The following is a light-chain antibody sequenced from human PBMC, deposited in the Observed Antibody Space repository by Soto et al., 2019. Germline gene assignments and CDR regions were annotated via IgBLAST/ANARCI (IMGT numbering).Light chain of an antibody. CDR3: SSYTSSTTAI. V-gene: IGLV2-14*03. Sequence: QSALTQPASVSGSPGQSITISCTGTSSDVGGYDYVSWYQQHPGKVPKLLIYDVSHRPTGVSYRFSGSKSGNTASLTISGLQAEDEADYHCSSYTSSTTAIFGGGTKVTVL. J-gene: IGLJ2*01. CDR2: DVS. CDR1: SSDVGGYDY.